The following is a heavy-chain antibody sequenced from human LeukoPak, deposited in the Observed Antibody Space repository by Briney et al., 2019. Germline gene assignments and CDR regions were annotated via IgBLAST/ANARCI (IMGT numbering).Heavy chain of an antibody. Sequence: SSETLSLTCAVYGGSFSGYYWSWIRQPPGKGLEWIGEINHSGSTNYNPSLKSRVTISVDTSKNQFSLKLSSVTAADTAVYYCARGLSISGEDPFDYWGQGTLVTVSS. J-gene: IGHJ4*02. V-gene: IGHV4-34*01. CDR3: ARGLSISGEDPFDY. CDR2: INHSGST. D-gene: IGHD6-19*01. CDR1: GGSFSGYY.